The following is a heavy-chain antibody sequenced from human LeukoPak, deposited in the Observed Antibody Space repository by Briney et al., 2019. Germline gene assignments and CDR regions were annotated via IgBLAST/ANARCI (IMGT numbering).Heavy chain of an antibody. Sequence: GGSLRLSCAASGFTFSSHAMSWVRQAPGKGLEWVSTIMSNGGTIYYADSVKGRFTLSRDNSKNTLFLQMNSLRAEDTAVYYCAREPQGDSSGYDAFDIWGQGTMVTVSS. CDR1: GFTFSSHA. V-gene: IGHV3-23*01. CDR3: AREPQGDSSGYDAFDI. CDR2: IMSNGGTI. J-gene: IGHJ3*02. D-gene: IGHD3-22*01.